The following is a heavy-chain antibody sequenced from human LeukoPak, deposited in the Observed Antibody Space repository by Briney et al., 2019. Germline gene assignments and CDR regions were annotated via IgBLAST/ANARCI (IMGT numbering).Heavy chain of an antibody. CDR3: ARYGITGIYYYYYMDV. CDR2: ISAYNGNT. V-gene: IGHV1-18*01. J-gene: IGHJ6*03. CDR1: GYTFTSYG. Sequence: ASVKVSCKASGYTFTSYGISWVRQAPGQGLEWMGWISAYNGNTNYAQKLQGRVTMTTDTSTSTAYMELRSLRSDDTAVYYCARYGITGIYYYYYMDVWGKGTTVTISS. D-gene: IGHD1-20*01.